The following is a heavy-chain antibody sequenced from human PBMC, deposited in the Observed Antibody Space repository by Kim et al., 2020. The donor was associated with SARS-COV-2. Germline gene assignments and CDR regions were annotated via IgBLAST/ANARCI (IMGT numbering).Heavy chain of an antibody. V-gene: IGHV3-30*18. D-gene: IGHD3-22*01. CDR3: AKASYYYDISGTAAFCI. Sequence: GGSLRLSCAASGFTFSSYGMHWVRQAPGKGLEWVAVISYDGSNKYYADSVKGRFTISRDNSKNTLYLQMNSLRAEDTAVYYCAKASYYYDISGTAAFCIWGPGAPVSVSS. J-gene: IGHJ3*02. CDR1: GFTFSSYG. CDR2: ISYDGSNK.